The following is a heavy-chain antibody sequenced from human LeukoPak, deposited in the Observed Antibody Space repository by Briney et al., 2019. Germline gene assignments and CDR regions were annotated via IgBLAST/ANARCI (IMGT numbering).Heavy chain of an antibody. V-gene: IGHV3-7*01. CDR1: GFTFSSYW. D-gene: IGHD3-10*01. CDR3: AIGTYYYGSGSYV. J-gene: IGHJ4*02. CDR2: IKQDGSNK. Sequence: AGGSLRLSCAASGFTFSSYWMSWVRQAPGKGLEWVANIKQDGSNKYYADSVKGRFTISRDNSKNTLYLQMNSLRAEDTAVYHCAIGTYYYGSGSYVWGQGTLVTVSS.